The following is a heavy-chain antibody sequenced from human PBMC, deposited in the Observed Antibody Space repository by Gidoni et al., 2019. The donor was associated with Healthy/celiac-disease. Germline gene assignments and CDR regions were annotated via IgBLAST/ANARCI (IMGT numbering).Heavy chain of an antibody. J-gene: IGHJ3*02. V-gene: IGHV1-24*01. CDR1: GYTLTELS. CDR3: ATDGGYCSGGSCYPLDAFDI. Sequence: QVQLVQSGAEVKKPGASVKVSCTVSGYTLTELSMHWVRQAPGKGLEWMGGFDPEDGETIYAQKFQGRVTMTEDTSTDTAYMELSSLRSEDTAVYYCATDGGYCSGGSCYPLDAFDIWGQGTMVTVSS. D-gene: IGHD2-15*01. CDR2: FDPEDGET.